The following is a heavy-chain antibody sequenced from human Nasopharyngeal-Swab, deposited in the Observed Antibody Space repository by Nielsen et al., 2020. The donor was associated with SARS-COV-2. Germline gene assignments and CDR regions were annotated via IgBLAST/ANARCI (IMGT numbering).Heavy chain of an antibody. Sequence: ASVKVSCKTSGYTFTRYGISWVRQAPGQGLEWMGWISAYNGNTNYAQKLQGRVTMTTDTSTSTAYMELRSLRSDDTAVYYCARDGGGSWFLSFDYWGQGTLVTVSS. CDR3: ARDGGGSWFLSFDY. CDR2: ISAYNGNT. D-gene: IGHD6-13*01. CDR1: GYTFTRYG. J-gene: IGHJ4*02. V-gene: IGHV1-18*01.